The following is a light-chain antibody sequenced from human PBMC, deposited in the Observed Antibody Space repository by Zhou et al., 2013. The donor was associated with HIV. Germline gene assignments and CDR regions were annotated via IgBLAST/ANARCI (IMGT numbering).Light chain of an antibody. CDR2: KAS. V-gene: IGKV1-5*03. Sequence: DIQMTQSPSTLSASVGDKVTITCRASQSINYWLAWYQQKPGKAPKLLIYKASNLENGVPSRFSGSGSGTEFTLTIDSLQSDDVATYYCQQCNDYLFTFGQGTKLEIK. J-gene: IGKJ2*01. CDR3: QQCNDYLFT. CDR1: QSINYW.